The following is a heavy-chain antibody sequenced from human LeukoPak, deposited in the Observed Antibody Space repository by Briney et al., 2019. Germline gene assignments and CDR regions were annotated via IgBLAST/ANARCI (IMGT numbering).Heavy chain of an antibody. CDR2: INPSGGST. Sequence: GASVKVSCKASGYTFTSYYMHWVRQAPGQGLEWMGIINPSGGSTSYAQKFQGRVTMTRDTSTSTVYMELSSLRSEDTAVYYCARVYRSSSWTGDAFDIWGQGTMVTVSS. CDR3: ARVYRSSSWTGDAFDI. J-gene: IGHJ3*02. D-gene: IGHD6-13*01. CDR1: GYTFTSYY. V-gene: IGHV1-46*01.